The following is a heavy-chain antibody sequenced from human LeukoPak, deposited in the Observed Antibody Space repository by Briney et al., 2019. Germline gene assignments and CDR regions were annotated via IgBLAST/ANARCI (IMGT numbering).Heavy chain of an antibody. V-gene: IGHV4-34*01. D-gene: IGHD2-2*01. CDR3: ARGLKDIVVVPAAIMSAFDI. CDR2: INHSGST. J-gene: IGHJ3*02. CDR1: GGSFSGYY. Sequence: SETLSLTCAVYGGSFSGYYWSWIRQPPGKGLEWIGEINHSGSTNYNPSLKSRVTISVDTSKNQFSLKLSSVTAADTAVYYCARGLKDIVVVPAAIMSAFDIWGQGTMVTVSS.